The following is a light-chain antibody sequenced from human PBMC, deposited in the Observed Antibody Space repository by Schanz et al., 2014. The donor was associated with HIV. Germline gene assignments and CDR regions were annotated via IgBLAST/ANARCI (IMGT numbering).Light chain of an antibody. CDR3: QQFGSS. Sequence: EIVLTQSPGILSLSPGGRATLSCGASQRLSSSYLAWYQQKRDQPPRLVIYATSTRAAGIPDRFSGTGSGTDFTLTISRLEPEDFAVYYCQQFGSSFGPGTKVDIK. V-gene: IGKV3-20*01. CDR2: ATS. J-gene: IGKJ3*01. CDR1: QRLSSSY.